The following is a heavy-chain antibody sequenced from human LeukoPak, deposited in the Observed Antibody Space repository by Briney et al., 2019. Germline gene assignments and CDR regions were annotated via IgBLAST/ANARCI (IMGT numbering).Heavy chain of an antibody. CDR2: FDPEDGET. J-gene: IGHJ4*02. CDR3: ATGVDGSGDNDY. D-gene: IGHD3-10*01. Sequence: ASVKVSCKVSGYTLTELSMHWVRQAPGKGLEWMGGFDPEDGETIYAQKFQGRVTMTEDTSTDTAYMELSSLRSEDTAVYYCATGVDGSGDNDYWGQGTLVTVSS. CDR1: GYTLTELS. V-gene: IGHV1-24*01.